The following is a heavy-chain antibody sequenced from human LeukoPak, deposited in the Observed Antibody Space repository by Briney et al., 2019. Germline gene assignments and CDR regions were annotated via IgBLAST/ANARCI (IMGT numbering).Heavy chain of an antibody. D-gene: IGHD6-13*01. Sequence: PGGSLRLSCAASGFTFSSYAMHWVRQAPGKGLEWVAIISYDGSSESFADSVTGRFTISRDNSKNTLYLQMNSLRAEDTAVYYCVRDQNSSSWFQGDFDYWGQGTLVTVSS. CDR3: VRDQNSSSWFQGDFDY. CDR1: GFTFSSYA. J-gene: IGHJ4*02. CDR2: ISYDGSSE. V-gene: IGHV3-30-3*01.